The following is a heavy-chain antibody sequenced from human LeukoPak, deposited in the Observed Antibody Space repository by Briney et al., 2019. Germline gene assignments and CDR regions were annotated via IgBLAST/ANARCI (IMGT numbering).Heavy chain of an antibody. D-gene: IGHD3-10*01. V-gene: IGHV4-31*03. CDR1: GGSISSGDYY. CDR2: IYYSGST. J-gene: IGHJ3*02. Sequence: PSQTLSLTCSVSGGSISSGDYYWTWIRQHPGEGLEWIGYIYYSGSTYYNPSLKSRITISVDTSKNQFSLKLNSVTAADTAVYYCASEPYGSGSFLGAFDIWGQGTMVTVSS. CDR3: ASEPYGSGSFLGAFDI.